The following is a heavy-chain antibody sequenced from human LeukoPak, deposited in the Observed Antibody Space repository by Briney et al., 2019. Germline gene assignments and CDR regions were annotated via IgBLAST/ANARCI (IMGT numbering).Heavy chain of an antibody. CDR3: ARRVGDGYKTYFDY. V-gene: IGHV4-34*01. CDR1: GGSFSGYY. D-gene: IGHD5-24*01. Sequence: SETLSLTCAVYGGSFSGYYWSWIRQPPGKGLEWIGEINHSGSTNYNPSLKSRVTISVDTSKNQFSLKLSSVTAADTAVYYCARRVGDGYKTYFDYWGQGTLVTVSS. J-gene: IGHJ4*02. CDR2: INHSGST.